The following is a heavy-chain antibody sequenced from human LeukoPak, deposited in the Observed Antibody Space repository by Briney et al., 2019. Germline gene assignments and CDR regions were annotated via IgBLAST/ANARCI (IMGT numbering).Heavy chain of an antibody. V-gene: IGHV4-59*01. J-gene: IGHJ4*02. CDR3: ARYAYGSGPFDY. Sequence: SETLSLTCTVAGGSISSYYWSWIRQPPGKGLEWIGYIYYSGNTNYNPSLKSRVTISVDTSKNQFSLQLNSVTAADTAVYYCARYAYGSGPFDYWGQGTLITVSS. D-gene: IGHD6-19*01. CDR1: GGSISSYY. CDR2: IYYSGNT.